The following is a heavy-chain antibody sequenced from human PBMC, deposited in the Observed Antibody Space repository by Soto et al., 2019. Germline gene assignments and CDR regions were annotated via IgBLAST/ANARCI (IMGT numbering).Heavy chain of an antibody. D-gene: IGHD3-10*01. J-gene: IGHJ4*02. V-gene: IGHV3-9*01. CDR1: GFTFGDYA. Sequence: HPGGSLRLSCEASGFTFGDYAMHWVRQIPGKGLEWVSTITWNSGTIDYADSVKGRFTISRDNAKSSLYLQMHSLRTDDTALYYCAKDRELGDLLTREFDSWGQGTLVTVSS. CDR3: AKDRELGDLLTREFDS. CDR2: ITWNSGTI.